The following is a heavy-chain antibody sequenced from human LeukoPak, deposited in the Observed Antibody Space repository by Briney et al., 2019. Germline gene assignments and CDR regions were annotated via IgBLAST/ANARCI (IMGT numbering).Heavy chain of an antibody. J-gene: IGHJ4*02. CDR3: ARGGYSYGFDNFDF. V-gene: IGHV4-59*01. Sequence: SETLSLACTFSGGSISSYYWTWIRQPPGKVLEWMGYIYYSGSTNYNPSLKSRVTLSVDTSQNQFSLKLSSVTAADTAVYYCARGGYSYGFDNFDFWGQGTLVTVSS. CDR1: GGSISSYY. D-gene: IGHD5-18*01. CDR2: IYYSGST.